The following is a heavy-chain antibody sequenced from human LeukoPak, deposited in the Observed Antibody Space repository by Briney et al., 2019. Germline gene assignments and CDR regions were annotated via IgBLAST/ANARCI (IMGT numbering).Heavy chain of an antibody. CDR1: GFTFSSYS. J-gene: IGHJ5*02. Sequence: GGSLRLSCAASGFTFSSYSMIWVRQAPGKGLEWVSSISSSSSYIYYADSVKGRFTISRDNAKNSLYLQMNSLRVGDTAVYYCARDGRGDYCSGGSCLMFDPWGQGTPVTVSS. CDR2: ISSSSSYI. CDR3: ARDGRGDYCSGGSCLMFDP. D-gene: IGHD2-15*01. V-gene: IGHV3-21*01.